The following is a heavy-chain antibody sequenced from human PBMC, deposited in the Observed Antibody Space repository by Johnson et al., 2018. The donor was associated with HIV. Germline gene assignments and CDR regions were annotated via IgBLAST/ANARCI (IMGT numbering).Heavy chain of an antibody. CDR2: INWNGGNT. J-gene: IGHJ3*02. Sequence: VQLVESGGGLVQPGGSLRLSCAASGFTVSSNYMSWVRQAPGKGLEWVSGINWNGGNTDYADSVEGRFTISRDNTKNSLYLQMNSLRAEDTALYYCARATHYYDSSGYYIDAFDIWGQGTMVTVSS. CDR1: GFTVSSNY. V-gene: IGHV3-20*04. CDR3: ARATHYYDSSGYYIDAFDI. D-gene: IGHD3-22*01.